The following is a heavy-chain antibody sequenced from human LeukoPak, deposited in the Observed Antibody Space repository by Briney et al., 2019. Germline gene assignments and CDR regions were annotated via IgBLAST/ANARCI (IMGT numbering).Heavy chain of an antibody. Sequence: GGSLRLSCAASGFTFSTYVMNSVREAPSHGLECLAGISDYGSTKYYAASVKGRFTISRDNSKNTLYLQMNSRRAEDTAVYYCAKNLLRFGELLWRGGVDYWGQGALVTASS. V-gene: IGHV3-30*18. CDR2: ISDYGSTK. CDR3: AKNLLRFGELLWRGGVDY. D-gene: IGHD3-10*01. CDR1: GFTFSTYV. J-gene: IGHJ4*02.